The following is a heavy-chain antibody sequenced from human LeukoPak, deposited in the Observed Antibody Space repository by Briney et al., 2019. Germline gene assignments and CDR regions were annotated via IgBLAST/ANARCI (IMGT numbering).Heavy chain of an antibody. V-gene: IGHV4-34*01. CDR2: INHSGST. D-gene: IGHD4-4*01. CDR3: ARVVHSNYVRSWVDAPSRRVSWFDP. Sequence: NSSETLSLTCTVSGGSISSYYWSWIRQPPGKGLEWIGEINHSGSTNYNPSLKSRVTISVDTSKNQFSLKLSSVTAADTAVYYCARVVHSNYVRSWVDAPSRRVSWFDPWGQGTLVTVSS. CDR1: GGSISSYY. J-gene: IGHJ5*02.